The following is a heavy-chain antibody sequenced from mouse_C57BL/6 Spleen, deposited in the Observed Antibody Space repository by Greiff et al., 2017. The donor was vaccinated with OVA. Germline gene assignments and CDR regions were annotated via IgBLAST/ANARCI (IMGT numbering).Heavy chain of an antibody. V-gene: IGHV1-82*01. Sequence: VQLVESGPELVKPGASVKISCKASGYAFSSSWMNWVKQRPGKGLEWIGRIYPGDGDTNYNGKFKGKATLTADKSSSTAYMQLSSLTSEDSAVYFCARGTAQATCAMDYWGQGTSVTVSS. CDR1: GYAFSSSW. CDR2: IYPGDGDT. CDR3: ARGTAQATCAMDY. J-gene: IGHJ4*01. D-gene: IGHD3-2*02.